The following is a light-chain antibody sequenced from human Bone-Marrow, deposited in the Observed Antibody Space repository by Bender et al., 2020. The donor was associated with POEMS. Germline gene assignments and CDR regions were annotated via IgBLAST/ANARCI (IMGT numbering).Light chain of an antibody. Sequence: QSALTQPPSASGSPGQSITISCTGTNSDIGTYNYVSWYQHHPGKVPKLLIYDVANRPSGVSDRFSGSKSGNTASLTISGLQADDEADFYCGSYTSTRTYVFGTGTKVTVL. CDR2: DVA. CDR1: NSDIGTYNY. CDR3: GSYTSTRTYV. J-gene: IGLJ1*01. V-gene: IGLV2-14*03.